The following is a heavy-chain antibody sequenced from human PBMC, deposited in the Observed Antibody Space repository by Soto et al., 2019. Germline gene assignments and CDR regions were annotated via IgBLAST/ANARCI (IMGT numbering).Heavy chain of an antibody. CDR3: ARDGEGYCSGASCYVWGWQFDL. J-gene: IGHJ2*01. CDR2: IIPILGIA. D-gene: IGHD2-15*01. Sequence: QVQLVQSGAEVKKPGSSVKVSCKASGGTFSNYTISWVRQAPGQGLEWMGRIIPILGIANYAQKFQGRVTITADKSTSTAYMELSSLRSEDTAVYYCARDGEGYCSGASCYVWGWQFDLWGRGTLVTVSS. V-gene: IGHV1-69*08. CDR1: GGTFSNYT.